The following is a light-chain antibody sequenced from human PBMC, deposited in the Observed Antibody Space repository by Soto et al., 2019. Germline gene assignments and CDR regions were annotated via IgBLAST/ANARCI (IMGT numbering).Light chain of an antibody. CDR2: RNN. V-gene: IGLV1-47*01. CDR1: CSNIGSNY. CDR3: AAWDDSLRVV. Sequence: QSVLTQPPSASGTPGQRVTISCSGSCSNIGSNYVYWYQQLPGTAPKLLIYRNNQRPSGVPDRFSGSKSGTSASLAISGLRSEDEADYYCAAWDDSLRVVFGGGTKVTVL. J-gene: IGLJ2*01.